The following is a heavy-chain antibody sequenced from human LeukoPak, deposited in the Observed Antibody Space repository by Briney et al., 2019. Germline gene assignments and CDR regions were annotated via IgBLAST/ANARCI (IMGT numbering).Heavy chain of an antibody. CDR3: ARKGYFASGSYHFDY. Sequence: KPGASVTVSCKASGPGFPMHWVRQAPGPRLEWMGWINVANGDTGYSREFLGRVTITSDTSASTVYVELSSLSSEDTAVYYCARKGYFASGSYHFDYWGQGTLVTVSS. V-gene: IGHV1-3*01. D-gene: IGHD3-10*01. J-gene: IGHJ4*02. CDR1: GPGFP. CDR2: INVANGDT.